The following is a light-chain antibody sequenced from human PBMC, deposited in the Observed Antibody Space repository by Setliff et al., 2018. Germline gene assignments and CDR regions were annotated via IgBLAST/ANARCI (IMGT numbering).Light chain of an antibody. CDR1: TGAVTSGFY. V-gene: IGLV7-43*01. CDR2: DTY. CDR3: LLYFSGTHV. J-gene: IGLJ1*01. Sequence: QAVVTQEPSLTVSPGGTVTLTCSSSTGAVTSGFYPNWFQQKPGQAPKSLIYDTYNKYSWTPARFSGSLLGGKAVLTLSGVQPEDEADYYCLLYFSGTHVFGTGTKVTVL.